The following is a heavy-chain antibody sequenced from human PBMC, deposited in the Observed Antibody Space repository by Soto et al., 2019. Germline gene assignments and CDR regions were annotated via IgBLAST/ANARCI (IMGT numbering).Heavy chain of an antibody. CDR3: ARVAAARLNDYYYYYMDV. V-gene: IGHV3-13*01. Sequence: GGSLRLSCAASGFTFSSYDMHWVRQATGKGLEWVSAIGTAGDTYYPGSVKGRFTISRENAKNSLYLQMNSLRAGDTAVYYCARVAAARLNDYYYYYMDVWGKGTTVTVSS. CDR2: IGTAGDT. CDR1: GFTFSSYD. D-gene: IGHD6-6*01. J-gene: IGHJ6*03.